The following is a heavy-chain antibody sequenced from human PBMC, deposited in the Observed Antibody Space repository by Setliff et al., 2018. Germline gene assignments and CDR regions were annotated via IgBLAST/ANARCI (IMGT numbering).Heavy chain of an antibody. J-gene: IGHJ4*02. CDR3: ATSGFCGAGSCYSFDD. V-gene: IGHV4-38-2*01. D-gene: IGHD2-15*01. Sequence: SETLSLTCAVSGSAISSGHYWGWIRQPPGKGLEWIGSFRPSGKTYYNPSLKSRVTISVDTSKKHFSLNLTSVTAADTAVYYCATSGFCGAGSCYSFDDWGQGALVTVSS. CDR1: GSAISSGHY. CDR2: FRPSGKT.